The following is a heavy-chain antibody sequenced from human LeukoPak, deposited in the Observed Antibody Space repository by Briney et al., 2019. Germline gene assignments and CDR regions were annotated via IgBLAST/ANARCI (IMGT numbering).Heavy chain of an antibody. CDR2: ISWNSGSI. J-gene: IGHJ4*02. CDR1: GFTFDDYA. D-gene: IGHD3-9*01. Sequence: AGGSLRLSCAASGFTFDDYAMHWVRQAPGKGLEWVSGISWNSGSIGYADSVKGRFTISRDNAKNSLYLQMNSLRAEDTALYYCAKDRYFDGSDYFDYWGQGTLVTVSS. V-gene: IGHV3-9*01. CDR3: AKDRYFDGSDYFDY.